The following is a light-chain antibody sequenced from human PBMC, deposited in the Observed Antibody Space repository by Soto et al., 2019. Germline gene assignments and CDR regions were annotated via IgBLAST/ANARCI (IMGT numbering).Light chain of an antibody. CDR3: SSYTSSSTPRYVV. CDR1: SSDVGGYNY. Sequence: QSALTQPASVSGSPGQSITISCTGTSSDVGGYNYVSWYQQHPGKAPKLMIYDVSNRPSGVSNRFSGSKSGNPASLTISGLQAEDEADYYCSSYTSSSTPRYVVFGGGTKLTVL. V-gene: IGLV2-14*01. J-gene: IGLJ2*01. CDR2: DVS.